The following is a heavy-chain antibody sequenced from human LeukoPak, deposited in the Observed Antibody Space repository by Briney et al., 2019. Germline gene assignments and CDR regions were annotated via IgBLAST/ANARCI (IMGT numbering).Heavy chain of an antibody. J-gene: IGHJ4*02. CDR1: GYTLTSYG. CDR2: ISAYNGNT. D-gene: IGHD1-26*01. CDR3: ARNPIVGALFDY. V-gene: IGHV1-18*01. Sequence: ASVKVSCKASGYTLTSYGISWVRHAPGQGLEWMGWISAYNGNTNYAQKLQGRVTMTTDTSTSTAYMELRSLRSDDTAVYYCARNPIVGALFDYWGQGTLVTVSS.